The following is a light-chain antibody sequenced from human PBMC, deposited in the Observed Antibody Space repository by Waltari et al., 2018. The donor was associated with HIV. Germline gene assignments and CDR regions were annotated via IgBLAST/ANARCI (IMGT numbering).Light chain of an antibody. J-gene: IGLJ1*01. CDR3: SSYTSSSTSYV. V-gene: IGLV2-14*01. Sequence: QSALTQPASVSGSPGQSITISCTGTSSYVGGYDYVPWYQQHPGKAPKLMIYDVSKRPSGVSNRFSGSKSGNTASLTISGLQAEDEADYYCSSYTSSSTSYVFGTGTKVTVL. CDR2: DVS. CDR1: SSYVGGYDY.